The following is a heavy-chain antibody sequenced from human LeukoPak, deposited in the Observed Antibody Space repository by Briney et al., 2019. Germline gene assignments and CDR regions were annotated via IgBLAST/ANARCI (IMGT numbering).Heavy chain of an antibody. J-gene: IGHJ4*02. V-gene: IGHV3-21*01. CDR2: ISSSSSYI. Sequence: GGSLRLSCAVSGFTFSRYSMNWVRQAPGKGLEWVSSISSSSSYIYYADSVKGRFTISRDNAKNSLYLQMNSLRAEDTAVYYCASEIAHCTTYWGQGTLVTVSS. CDR3: ASEIAHCTTY. D-gene: IGHD2-21*01. CDR1: GFTFSRYS.